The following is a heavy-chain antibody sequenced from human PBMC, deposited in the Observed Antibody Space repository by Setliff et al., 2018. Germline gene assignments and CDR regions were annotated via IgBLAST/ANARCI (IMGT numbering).Heavy chain of an antibody. V-gene: IGHV1-24*01. D-gene: IGHD3-10*01. CDR2: FDPEDGET. CDR3: ATERLLDYDGSGSYPSFDY. CDR1: GYTLTELS. J-gene: IGHJ4*02. Sequence: GASVKVSCKVSGYTLTELSMHWVRQAPGKGREWMGGFDPEDGETIYAQKFQGRVTMNEDTSTDTAYMELSSLRSEDTAVYYCATERLLDYDGSGSYPSFDYWGQGTLVTVSS.